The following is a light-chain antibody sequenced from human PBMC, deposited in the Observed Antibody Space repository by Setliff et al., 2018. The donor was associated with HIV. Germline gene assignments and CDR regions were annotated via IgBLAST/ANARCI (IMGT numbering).Light chain of an antibody. CDR3: QSYDTSLSGWV. CDR1: GSNIGAGYD. Sequence: QSALTQPPSVSGAPGKRVTISCTGSGSNIGAGYDVHWYQQLPGTAPKLLIYGNSNRPSGVPDQFSGSKSGTSASLAITGLQAEDEADYYCQSYDTSLSGWVFGGGTKVTVL. J-gene: IGLJ3*02. V-gene: IGLV1-40*01. CDR2: GNS.